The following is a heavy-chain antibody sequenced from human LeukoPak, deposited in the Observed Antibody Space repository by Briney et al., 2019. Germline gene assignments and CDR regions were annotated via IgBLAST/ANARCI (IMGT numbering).Heavy chain of an antibody. CDR1: GFTFSGSA. D-gene: IGHD3-22*01. J-gene: IGHJ4*02. V-gene: IGHV3-73*01. CDR2: IRSKANSYAT. CDR3: TSHDSSGYYYHQLYYFDY. Sequence: PGGSPRLSCAASGFTFSGSAMHWVRQASGKGLEWVGRIRSKANSYATAYAASVKGRFTISRDDSKNTAYLQMNSLKTEDTAVYYCTSHDSSGYYYHQLYYFDYWGQGTLVTVSS.